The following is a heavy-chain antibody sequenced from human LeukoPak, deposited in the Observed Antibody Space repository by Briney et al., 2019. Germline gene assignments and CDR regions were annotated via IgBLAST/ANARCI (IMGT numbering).Heavy chain of an antibody. CDR2: IIPIFGTA. V-gene: IGHV1-69*13. D-gene: IGHD1-1*01. CDR1: GGTFSSYA. Sequence: ASVKVSCKASGGTFSSYAISWVRQAPGQGLEWMGGIIPIFGTANYAQKFQGRVTITADESTSTAYMELSSLRSEDTAVYYCARVYNWNSYYFDYWGQGTLVTVSS. CDR3: ARVYNWNSYYFDY. J-gene: IGHJ4*02.